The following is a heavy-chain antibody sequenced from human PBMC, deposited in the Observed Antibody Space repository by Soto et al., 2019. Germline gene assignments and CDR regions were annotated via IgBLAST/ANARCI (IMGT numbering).Heavy chain of an antibody. J-gene: IGHJ4*02. CDR2: VYHNVSS. CDR1: GYSPSTGFN. V-gene: IGHV4-38-2*01. CDR3: ASAGGTGFYYSDS. Sequence: TLSLTHAVFGYSPSTGFNSGWTRNIPWTGPGWNGGVYHNVSSYYHLSRKSRVTISADTSKNQISLKLISVTAADTALSYRASAGGTGFYYSDSWGQGTLVTVSS. D-gene: IGHD6-19*01.